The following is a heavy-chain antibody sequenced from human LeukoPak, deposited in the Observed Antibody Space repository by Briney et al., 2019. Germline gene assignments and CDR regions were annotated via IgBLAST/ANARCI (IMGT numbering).Heavy chain of an antibody. CDR3: ARDLYYTSGIYKGLDY. J-gene: IGHJ4*02. CDR1: GYSFISYY. D-gene: IGHD3-10*01. CDR2: INPNYGDT. Sequence: GASVKVSCKASGYSFISYYIHWVRQAPGQGLDWLGIINPNYGDTKYAQRFQGRLIMTRDTSTNTVYMELSSLRPEDTAVYFCARDLYYTSGIYKGLDYWGQGTLVTVSS. V-gene: IGHV1-46*01.